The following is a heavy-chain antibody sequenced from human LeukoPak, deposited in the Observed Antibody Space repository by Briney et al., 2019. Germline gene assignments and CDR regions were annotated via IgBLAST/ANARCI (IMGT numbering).Heavy chain of an antibody. V-gene: IGHV1-69*05. CDR2: IIPIFGTA. CDR3: ARDSGSSADYYYYYMDV. J-gene: IGHJ6*03. Sequence: EASVKVSCKASGGTFSSYAISWVRQAPGQGLEWMGGIIPIFGTANYAQKFQGRVTITTDESTSTAYMELSSLRPEDTAVYYCARDSGSSADYYYYYMDVWGKGTTVTVSS. CDR1: GGTFSSYA. D-gene: IGHD1-26*01.